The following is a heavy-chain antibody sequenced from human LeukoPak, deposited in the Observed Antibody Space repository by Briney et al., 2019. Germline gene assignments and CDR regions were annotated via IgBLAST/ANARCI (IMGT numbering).Heavy chain of an antibody. CDR1: GFTFSSYD. D-gene: IGHD2-15*01. CDR2: IGTAGDT. J-gene: IGHJ4*02. CDR3: ARAQPTTSDCSGGSCYSFYFDY. Sequence: GGSLRLSCAASGFTFSSYDMHWVRQATGKGLEWVSAIGTAGDTCYPGSVKGRFTISRENAKNSLYLQMNSLRAGDTAVYYCARAQPTTSDCSGGSCYSFYFDYWGQGTLVTVSS. V-gene: IGHV3-13*01.